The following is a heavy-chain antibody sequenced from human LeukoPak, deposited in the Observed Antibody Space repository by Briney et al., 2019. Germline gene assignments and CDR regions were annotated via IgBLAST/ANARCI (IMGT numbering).Heavy chain of an antibody. J-gene: IGHJ4*02. V-gene: IGHV3-21*01. D-gene: IGHD5-12*01. CDR2: ISNGSINT. CDR1: GFTFSTYT. Sequence: NPGGSLRLSCAASGFTFSTYTMNWIRQAPGKGLEWVASISNGSINTFYVDSVKGRFTISRDNAEKSLFLQMNSLRDEDTAVYYCARDLMGASGYAGYWGQGTLVTVSS. CDR3: ARDLMGASGYAGY.